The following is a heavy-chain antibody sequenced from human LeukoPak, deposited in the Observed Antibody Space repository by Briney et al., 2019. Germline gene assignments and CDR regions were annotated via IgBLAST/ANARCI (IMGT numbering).Heavy chain of an antibody. J-gene: IGHJ5*02. CDR2: ISDSGRSK. D-gene: IGHD5-12*01. V-gene: IGHV3-23*01. CDR3: AKDQRTYSGYDENWFDP. Sequence: GGSLRLSCAASGFTFNKYAMSWVRQAPGKGLEWVASISDSGRSKLYADAVKGQFTISRDNSKNTLYLQMNSLRVEDTAMYYCAKDQRTYSGYDENWFDPWGQGTLVTVSS. CDR1: GFTFNKYA.